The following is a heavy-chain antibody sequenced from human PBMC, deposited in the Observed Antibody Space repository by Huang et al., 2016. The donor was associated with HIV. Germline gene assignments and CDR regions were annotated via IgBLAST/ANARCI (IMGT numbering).Heavy chain of an antibody. Sequence: QVQLVESGGGVVQPGGSLRLSCAASGFTFSSYGMHWVRQARGKGLEWVAFIRDDGSNKYYADSVRGRFTISRDNSKNTLYLQMNSLRAEDTAVYYCAKGSMANAFDIWGQGTMVTVSS. CDR2: IRDDGSNK. V-gene: IGHV3-30*02. D-gene: IGHD3-10*01. CDR3: AKGSMANAFDI. CDR1: GFTFSSYG. J-gene: IGHJ3*02.